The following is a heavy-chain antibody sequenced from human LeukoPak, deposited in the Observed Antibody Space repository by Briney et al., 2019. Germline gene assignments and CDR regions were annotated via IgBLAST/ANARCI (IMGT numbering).Heavy chain of an antibody. Sequence: GESLKISCKGSGYSFSSDWIAWVRQMPGKGLEWMGIIYPGDSDTRYSPSFQGQVTISADKSITTAYLQWSSPKASDTAVYYCARRGSVREFDYWGQGTLVTVSS. CDR3: ARRGSVREFDY. CDR1: GYSFSSDW. J-gene: IGHJ4*02. V-gene: IGHV5-51*01. CDR2: IYPGDSDT. D-gene: IGHD3-16*01.